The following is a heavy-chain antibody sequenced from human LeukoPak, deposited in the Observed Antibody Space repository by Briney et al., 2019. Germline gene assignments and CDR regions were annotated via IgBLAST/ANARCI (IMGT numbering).Heavy chain of an antibody. V-gene: IGHV1-69*05. D-gene: IGHD2-15*01. Sequence: EASVKVSCKASGGTFSSYAISWVRQAPGQGLEWMGRIIPIFGTANYAQKFQGRVTITTDESTSTAYMELSSLRSEDTAVYYCARGPGYCSGGSCYSGLAEYFQHWGQGTPVTVSS. CDR1: GGTFSSYA. J-gene: IGHJ1*01. CDR2: IIPIFGTA. CDR3: ARGPGYCSGGSCYSGLAEYFQH.